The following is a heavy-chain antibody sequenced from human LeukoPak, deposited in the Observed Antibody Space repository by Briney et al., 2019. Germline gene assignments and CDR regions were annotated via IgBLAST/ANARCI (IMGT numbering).Heavy chain of an antibody. CDR2: ISYDASNE. V-gene: IGHV3-30-3*01. CDR1: GFNFGDYP. J-gene: IGHJ5*02. CDR3: ARGYP. Sequence: GGSLRLSCAASGFNFGDYPMHWVRQAPGKGLEWVALISYDASNEYYADSVKGRFTISRDNSKSTLYLQMNSLRAEDTAVYYCARGYPLGQGTLVTVSS.